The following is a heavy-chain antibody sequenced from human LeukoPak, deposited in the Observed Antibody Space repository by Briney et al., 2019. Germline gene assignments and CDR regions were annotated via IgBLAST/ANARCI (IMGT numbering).Heavy chain of an antibody. CDR1: GFTFSNYA. CDR2: IRGDGGSS. J-gene: IGHJ4*02. V-gene: IGHV3-23*01. Sequence: GGSLRLSCAASGFTFSNYAMNWVRQAPGKGLEWVSLIRGDGGSSHYADSVKSRFTISRDNSKNTVYLQMNSLRAEDTAIYYCARVIPEATLRGDYFDYWGQGALVTVSS. CDR3: ARVIPEATLRGDYFDY. D-gene: IGHD5-12*01.